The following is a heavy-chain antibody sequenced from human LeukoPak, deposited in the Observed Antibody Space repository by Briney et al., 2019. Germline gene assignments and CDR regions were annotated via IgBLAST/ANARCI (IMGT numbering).Heavy chain of an antibody. Sequence: SQTLSLTCTVSGGSISSGDYYWSWIRQPPGKGLEWIGYIYYSGSTYYNPSLRSRVTISVDTSKNQFSLKLSSVTAVDTAVYYCARANEYYYDSSGYYGQAGAFDIWGQGTMVTVSS. CDR3: ARANEYYYDSSGYYGQAGAFDI. J-gene: IGHJ3*02. CDR1: GGSISSGDYY. D-gene: IGHD3-22*01. CDR2: IYYSGST. V-gene: IGHV4-30-4*01.